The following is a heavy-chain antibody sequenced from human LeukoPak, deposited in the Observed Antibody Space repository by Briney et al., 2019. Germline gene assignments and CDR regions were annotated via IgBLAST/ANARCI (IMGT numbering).Heavy chain of an antibody. Sequence: SETLSLTCTVSGGSISSYYWSWIRQPPGKGLEGIGNIYYSGSTNYNPSLKSRVTISVDTSKNQFSLKLSSVTAADTAVYYCARHQRGWELRVDAFDIWGQGTMVTVSS. CDR2: IYYSGST. V-gene: IGHV4-59*08. D-gene: IGHD1-26*01. J-gene: IGHJ3*02. CDR1: GGSISSYY. CDR3: ARHQRGWELRVDAFDI.